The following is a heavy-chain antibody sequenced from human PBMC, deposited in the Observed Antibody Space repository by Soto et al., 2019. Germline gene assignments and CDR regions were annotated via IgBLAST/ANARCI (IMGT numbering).Heavy chain of an antibody. CDR1: GGSISSGDYY. Sequence: SETLSLTCTVSGGSISSGDYYWSWIRQPPGKGLEWIGYIYYSGSTYYNPSLKSRVTISVDTSKNQFSLKLSSVTAADTAVYYCARDTVVVPAASGYYYYYGMDVWGQGTTVTVSS. CDR3: ARDTVVVPAASGYYYYYGMDV. V-gene: IGHV4-30-4*01. J-gene: IGHJ6*02. D-gene: IGHD2-2*01. CDR2: IYYSGST.